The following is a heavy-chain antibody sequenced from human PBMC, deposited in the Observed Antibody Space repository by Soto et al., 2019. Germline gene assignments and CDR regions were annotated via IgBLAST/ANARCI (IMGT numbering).Heavy chain of an antibody. CDR1: GGTLTNFINYP. CDR3: ARRNTAGFHRYFDN. J-gene: IGHJ4*02. V-gene: IGHV1-69*06. CDR2: IVPNIGTV. D-gene: IGHD6-19*01. Sequence: QVQLVQSGAEVMQPGSSVKVSCKPSGGTLTNFINYPINWVRQSPGQGLEWMGGIVPNIGTVNYAQKFQGRVTMTADKSTGTVYMELSSLRSDDSALYYCARRNTAGFHRYFDNWGQGTLVTVSS.